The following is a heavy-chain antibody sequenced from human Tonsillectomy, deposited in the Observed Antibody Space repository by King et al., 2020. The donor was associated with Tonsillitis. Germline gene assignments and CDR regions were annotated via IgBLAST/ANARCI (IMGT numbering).Heavy chain of an antibody. CDR1: GVSLSSSIW. D-gene: IGHD2-15*01. CDR3: ARDLDIVVVVAATGGYFDL. J-gene: IGHJ2*01. Sequence: QLQESGPGLVKPSGTLSLTCAVSGVSLSSSIWWIWVRQPPGEGLEWLGEIYHSWSTNYNPSLKSRVTISVDKSKKQFSLKLSSVTAADTAVYYCARDLDIVVVVAATGGYFDLWGRGTLVTVSS. V-gene: IGHV4-4*02. CDR2: IYHSWST.